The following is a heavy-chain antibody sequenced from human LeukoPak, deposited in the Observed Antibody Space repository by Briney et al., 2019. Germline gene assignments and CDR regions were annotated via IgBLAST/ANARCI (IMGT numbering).Heavy chain of an antibody. D-gene: IGHD6-6*01. CDR2: IYYSGST. J-gene: IGHJ6*03. Sequence: PSETLSLTCTVSGGSISSGNYYWGWIRQPPGKGLEWIGNIYYSGSTNYSPSLKSRVTISVDTSKNQFSLKLSSVTAADTAMHYCARQSIAARGYYYYMDVWGKGTTVTVSS. CDR3: ARQSIAARGYYYYMDV. CDR1: GGSISSGNYY. V-gene: IGHV4-39*01.